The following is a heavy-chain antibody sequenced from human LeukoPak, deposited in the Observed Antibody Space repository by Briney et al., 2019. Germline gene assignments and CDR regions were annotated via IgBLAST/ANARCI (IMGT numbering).Heavy chain of an antibody. D-gene: IGHD6-6*01. Sequence: GGSLRLSCAASGFTFSSYSMNWVRQAPGKGLEWVSSISNSSSYIYYADSVKGRFTISRDNAKNSLYLQMNSLRAEDTAVYYCARAHSSIAARKTGYWGQGTLVTVSS. CDR2: ISNSSSYI. J-gene: IGHJ4*02. V-gene: IGHV3-21*01. CDR3: ARAHSSIAARKTGY. CDR1: GFTFSSYS.